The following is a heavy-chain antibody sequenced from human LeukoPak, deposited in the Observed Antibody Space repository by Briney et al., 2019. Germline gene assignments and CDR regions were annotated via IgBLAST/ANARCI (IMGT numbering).Heavy chain of an antibody. J-gene: IGHJ4*02. CDR3: ARDLGVVPAAMVY. V-gene: IGHV1-69*04. CDR1: GGTFSSYA. Sequence: SVKVSCKASGGTFSSYAISWVRQAPGQGLEWMGRIIPILGIANYAQKFQGRVTITADKSTSTAYMELSSLRSDDTAVYYCARDLGVVPAAMVYWGQGTLVTVSS. D-gene: IGHD2-2*01. CDR2: IIPILGIA.